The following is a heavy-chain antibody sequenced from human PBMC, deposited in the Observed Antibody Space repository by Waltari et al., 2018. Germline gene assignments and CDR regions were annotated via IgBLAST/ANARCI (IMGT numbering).Heavy chain of an antibody. V-gene: IGHV3-23*04. CDR3: AKDGGIAARPRDWYFDL. J-gene: IGHJ2*01. CDR2: IIGSGVGT. Sequence: EVQLVESGGGLVQPGGSLRLSCAASGFTFSSYALSWVRQAPGTGLEWVSAIIGSGVGTDYADCVKGRCTISRDNSKNTLDLQMNSLRAEDTAVYYCAKDGGIAARPRDWYFDLWGRGTLVTVSS. D-gene: IGHD6-6*01. CDR1: GFTFSSYA.